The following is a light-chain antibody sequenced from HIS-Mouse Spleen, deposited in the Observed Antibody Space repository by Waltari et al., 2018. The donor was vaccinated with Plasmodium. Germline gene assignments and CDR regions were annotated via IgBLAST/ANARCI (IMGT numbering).Light chain of an antibody. J-gene: IGLJ3*02. V-gene: IGLV3-10*01. CDR3: YSTDSSGNHRV. CDR1: AFPKKY. Sequence: SYELTQPPSVSVSPGQTARSTRSVEAFPKKYAYWYQQKSGQAPVLVIYEDSKRPSGIPERFSGSSSGTMATLTISGAQVEDEADYYCYSTDSSGNHRVFGGGTKLTVL. CDR2: EDS.